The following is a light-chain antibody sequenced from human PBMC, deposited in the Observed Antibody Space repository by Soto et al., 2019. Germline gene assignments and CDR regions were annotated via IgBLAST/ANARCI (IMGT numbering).Light chain of an antibody. CDR3: SSYTSSTTPV. V-gene: IGLV2-14*01. CDR1: SSDVGGYAY. CDR2: EVS. J-gene: IGLJ2*01. Sequence: QSALTQPASVSGSPGQTITISCTGTSSDVGGYAYVSWYQQYPGKVPKLVISEVSNRPSGVSHRFSGSRSGNTASLTISWLQAEDEADYHCSSYTSSTTPVFGGGTKVTVL.